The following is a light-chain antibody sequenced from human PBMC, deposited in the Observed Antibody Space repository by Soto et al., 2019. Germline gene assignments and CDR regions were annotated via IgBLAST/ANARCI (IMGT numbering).Light chain of an antibody. J-gene: IGKJ4*01. CDR3: QQRFT. CDR1: QSVSSY. Sequence: EIVLTQSPATLSLSPGERATLSCRASQSVSSYLAWYQQQPGQAPRLLIYDASNRATGIPARFSGSGSGTDFTLTISSLETEDFAVYYCQQRFTFGGGNKVEIK. CDR2: DAS. V-gene: IGKV3-11*01.